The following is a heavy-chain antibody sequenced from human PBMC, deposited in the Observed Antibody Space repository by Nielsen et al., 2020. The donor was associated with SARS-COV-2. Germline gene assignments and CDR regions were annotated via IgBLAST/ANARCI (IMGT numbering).Heavy chain of an antibody. V-gene: IGHV1-2*06. J-gene: IGHJ2*01. CDR1: GYTFTGYY. CDR2: INPNSGGT. Sequence: ASVKVSCKASGYTFTGYYMHWVRQAPGQGLEWMGRINPNSGGTNYAQKFQGRVTMTRDTSISTAYMELSRLRSDDTAVYYCARDALKGCSSTSCYGDWYFDLWGRGTLVTVSS. D-gene: IGHD2-2*01. CDR3: ARDALKGCSSTSCYGDWYFDL.